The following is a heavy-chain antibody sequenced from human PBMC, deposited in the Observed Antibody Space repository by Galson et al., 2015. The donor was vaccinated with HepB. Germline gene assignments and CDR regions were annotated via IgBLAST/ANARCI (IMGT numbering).Heavy chain of an antibody. Sequence: SLRLSCAVSGFNFGTSWMSWVRQAPGKGLEWVANMKHDGSEKYFVGSVEGRFTISRDNAKNSLYLQMYSLRAEDTAVYFCATQSSDYAFQHWGQGTLVTVSS. CDR1: GFNFGTSW. J-gene: IGHJ1*01. CDR3: ATQSSDYAFQH. D-gene: IGHD4-17*01. CDR2: MKHDGSEK. V-gene: IGHV3-7*03.